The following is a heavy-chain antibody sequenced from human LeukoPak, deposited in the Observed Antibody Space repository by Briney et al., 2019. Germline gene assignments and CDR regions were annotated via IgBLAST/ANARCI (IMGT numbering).Heavy chain of an antibody. CDR3: ARGSPPRRNYDSSGYYSYYFDY. CDR1: GYTFNNYG. D-gene: IGHD3-22*01. J-gene: IGHJ4*02. V-gene: IGHV1-18*01. CDR2: ISAYNGHT. Sequence: GASVKVSCKASGYTFNNYGFSWVRQAPGQGLEWMGWISAYNGHTKNAQKSQGRVTMTTDTSTSTVNMELRSLRSDDTAVYYCARGSPPRRNYDSSGYYSYYFDYWGQGTLVTVSS.